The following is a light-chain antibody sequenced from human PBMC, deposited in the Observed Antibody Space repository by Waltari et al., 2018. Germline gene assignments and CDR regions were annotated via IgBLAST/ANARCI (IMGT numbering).Light chain of an antibody. V-gene: IGLV1-40*01. CDR3: QSYDNTSGSI. CDR2: GNG. CDR1: SSNLGAGYD. J-gene: IGLJ2*01. Sequence: QSGLTQPPSVSGAPGQRVTISCTGSSSNLGAGYDVHWYQLFPGTAPNLLIYGNGNRPSGVPDRFSGSKSGTSASLAITGLQAEDEADYYCQSYDNTSGSIFGGGTKLTVL.